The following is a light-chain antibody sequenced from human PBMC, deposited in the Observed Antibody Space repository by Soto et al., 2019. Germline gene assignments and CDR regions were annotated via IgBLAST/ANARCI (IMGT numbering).Light chain of an antibody. V-gene: IGLV2-14*01. CDR2: EVT. Sequence: QSALTQPASVSGSPGQSITISCIGTSSDVGGYNYVSWYQQHPDKAPKLIIYEVTKRPPGVSNRFSGSKSGHTASLTISGLQAEDEADYHCSSQTSSNTVLFGGGTKLTVL. CDR1: SSDVGGYNY. CDR3: SSQTSSNTVL. J-gene: IGLJ2*01.